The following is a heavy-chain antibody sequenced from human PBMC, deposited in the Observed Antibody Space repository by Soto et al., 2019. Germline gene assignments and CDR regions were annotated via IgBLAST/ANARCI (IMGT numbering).Heavy chain of an antibody. V-gene: IGHV5-51*01. CDR2: IYPGDSDT. CDR1: GYTFPNYW. Sequence: GESLKISCKGFGYTFPNYWIGWVRQMPGKGLEWMGIIYPGDSDTKYNPSFQGQVTISADKSITTTYLQWSSLKASDTAIYYCAASIFYYGMDVWGQGTTVTVSS. CDR3: AASIFYYGMDV. J-gene: IGHJ6*02.